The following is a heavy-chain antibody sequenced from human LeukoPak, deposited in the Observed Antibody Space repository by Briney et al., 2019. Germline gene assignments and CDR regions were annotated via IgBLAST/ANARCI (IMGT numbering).Heavy chain of an antibody. J-gene: IGHJ4*02. CDR1: GFTFSNYA. D-gene: IGHD2-2*01. V-gene: IGHV3-23*01. Sequence: GGSLRLSCAASGFTFSNYAMNWVRQAPGKGLEWISGISGSGGSAHYADSVKGRFTISRDNSKNTPYLQMNSLRAEDTAVYYCAKDSYSSTGCYFDHWGQGALATVSS. CDR2: ISGSGGSA. CDR3: AKDSYSSTGCYFDH.